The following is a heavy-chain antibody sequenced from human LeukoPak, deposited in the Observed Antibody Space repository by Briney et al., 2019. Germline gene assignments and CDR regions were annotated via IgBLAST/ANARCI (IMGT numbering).Heavy chain of an antibody. CDR1: GFTFSSYN. D-gene: IGHD1-1*01. Sequence: GGSLRLSCAASGFTFSSYNMNWVRQAPGKGLEWVSSITSSSSSIYYADSVKGRFTISRDNAKNSLYLQMNSRRAEDTAVYYCANTKQFEYWGQGTLVTVSS. CDR2: ITSSSSSI. J-gene: IGHJ4*02. V-gene: IGHV3-21*01. CDR3: ANTKQFEY.